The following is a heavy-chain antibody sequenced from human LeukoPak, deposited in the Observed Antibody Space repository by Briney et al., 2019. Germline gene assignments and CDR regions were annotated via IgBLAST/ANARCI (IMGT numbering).Heavy chain of an antibody. V-gene: IGHV4-4*07. CDR3: ARDRLEWLSYFYYYSLDV. D-gene: IGHD3-3*01. CDR1: GGSISNYH. CDR2: IYSSGSS. J-gene: IGHJ6*02. Sequence: SETLSLTCTVSGGSISNYHWNWIRQPAGKGLEWIGRIYSSGSSKYNPSLKSRVTMSVDMSKNQFSLNLSSVTAADTAVYYCARDRLEWLSYFYYYSLDVWGQGTTVTVSS.